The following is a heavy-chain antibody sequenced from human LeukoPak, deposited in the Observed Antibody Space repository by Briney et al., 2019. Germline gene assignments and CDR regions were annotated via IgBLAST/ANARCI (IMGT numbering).Heavy chain of an antibody. Sequence: GGSLRLSCAASGFTFSSYSMNWVRQAPGKGLEWVSHISSSSTIYYADSVKGRFTISRDNAKNSLYLQMNSLRAEDTAVYYCARDSYSSSWRYYYYYGMDVWGQGTTVTVSS. D-gene: IGHD6-13*01. CDR2: ISSSSTI. V-gene: IGHV3-48*01. CDR1: GFTFSSYS. CDR3: ARDSYSSSWRYYYYYGMDV. J-gene: IGHJ6*02.